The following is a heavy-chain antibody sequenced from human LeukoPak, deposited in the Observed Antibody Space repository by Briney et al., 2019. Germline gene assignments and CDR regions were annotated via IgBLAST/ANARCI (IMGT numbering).Heavy chain of an antibody. V-gene: IGHV3-48*03. CDR2: ISSSGSTI. Sequence: GGSLRLSCAASGFTFSSYEMNWVRQAPGKGLEWVSYISSSGSTIYYADSAKGRFTISRDNAKNSLYLQMNSLRAEDTAVYYCTGGATSISTDYWGQGTLVTVSS. D-gene: IGHD1-26*01. J-gene: IGHJ4*02. CDR3: TGGATSISTDY. CDR1: GFTFSSYE.